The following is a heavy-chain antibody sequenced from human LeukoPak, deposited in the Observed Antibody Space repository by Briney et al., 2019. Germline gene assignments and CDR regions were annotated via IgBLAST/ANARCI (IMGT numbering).Heavy chain of an antibody. CDR2: ISSSGSTI. V-gene: IGHV3-11*01. D-gene: IGHD5-12*01. Sequence: PGGSLRLSCAASGFTFSDYYMSWIRQAPGKGLEWVSYISSSGSTIYYADSVKGRFTISRDNAKNSLYLQMTSLKAEATAVYYCPRAVAPYYSGMDVWAKGPRSPSP. CDR3: PRAVAPYYSGMDV. CDR1: GFTFSDYY. J-gene: IGHJ6*02.